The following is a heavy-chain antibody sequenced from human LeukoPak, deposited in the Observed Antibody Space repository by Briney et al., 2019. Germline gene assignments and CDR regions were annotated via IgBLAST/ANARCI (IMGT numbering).Heavy chain of an antibody. CDR3: ARLTPPTGVWAFDI. CDR1: GESISGYY. D-gene: IGHD2-21*01. J-gene: IGHJ3*02. Sequence: ASETLSLTCTVSGESISGYYWSWIRQPPGXGLKYIAYIYYSGTTNYNHSLKSRVTISIDTSKNQFSLRLSSLTAADTAVYYCARLTPPTGVWAFDIWGQGIMVTVSS. V-gene: IGHV4-59*08. CDR2: IYYSGTT.